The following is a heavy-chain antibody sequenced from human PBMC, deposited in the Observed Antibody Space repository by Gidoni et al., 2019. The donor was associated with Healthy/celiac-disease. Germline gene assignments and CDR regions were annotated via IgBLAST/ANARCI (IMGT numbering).Heavy chain of an antibody. CDR2: IYYSGST. Sequence: QVQLQESGPGLVKPSQTLSLTCTVSGGSISRGGYYWSWIRQHPGKGLEWIGYIYYSGSTYYNPSLKSRVTISVDTSKNQFSLKLSSVTAADTAVYYCARGFRDSGRNLRYYYGMDVWGQGTTVTVSS. V-gene: IGHV4-31*03. CDR3: ARGFRDSGRNLRYYYGMDV. CDR1: GGSISRGGYY. J-gene: IGHJ6*02. D-gene: IGHD1-26*01.